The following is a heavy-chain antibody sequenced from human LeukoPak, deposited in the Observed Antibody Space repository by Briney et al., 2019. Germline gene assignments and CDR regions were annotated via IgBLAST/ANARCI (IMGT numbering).Heavy chain of an antibody. Sequence: GGSLRLSCAASGFTFSSYWMHWARQAPGKGLVWVSRTNSDRSTTNYADSVKGRFTISRDNARNTLYLQMNSLKAEDTAVYYCVRSLVGATDYWGQGTLVTVSS. J-gene: IGHJ4*02. D-gene: IGHD1-26*01. CDR3: VRSLVGATDY. CDR2: TNSDRSTT. CDR1: GFTFSSYW. V-gene: IGHV3-74*01.